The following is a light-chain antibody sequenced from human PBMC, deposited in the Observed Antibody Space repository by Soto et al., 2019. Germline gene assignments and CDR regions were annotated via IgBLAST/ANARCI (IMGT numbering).Light chain of an antibody. J-gene: IGLJ1*01. Sequence: QSALTQPPSASGSPGQSVTFSCTGTSSDIGDYNYVSWYQQHPGKAPKLMIYEVTKRPSGVPDRFSGSKSGNTASLTVSGLQADDEADYYCSSYAGNNTYVFGTGTKLTVL. CDR2: EVT. CDR3: SSYAGNNTYV. V-gene: IGLV2-8*01. CDR1: SSDIGDYNY.